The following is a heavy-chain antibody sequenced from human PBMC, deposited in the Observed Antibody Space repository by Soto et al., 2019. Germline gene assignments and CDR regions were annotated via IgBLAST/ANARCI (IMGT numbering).Heavy chain of an antibody. CDR1: GHTFTGYH. Sequence: QVQLVQSGAEVKKPGASVKVSCKASGHTFTGYHMNGVRQAPGQGLEWMGWINPNSGGTNYAQKFQGRVTMTRDTSISTAYMELSRLRSDDTAVYYCARDSSGYGNFDYWGQGTLVTVSS. CDR2: INPNSGGT. V-gene: IGHV1-2*02. CDR3: ARDSSGYGNFDY. J-gene: IGHJ4*02. D-gene: IGHD5-12*01.